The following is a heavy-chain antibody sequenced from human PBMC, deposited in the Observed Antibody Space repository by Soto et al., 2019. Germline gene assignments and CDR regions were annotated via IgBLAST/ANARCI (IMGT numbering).Heavy chain of an antibody. D-gene: IGHD3-16*02. CDR2: IKSKTDGGTT. CDR1: GFSISDSW. CDR3: TTYDYIRGNYRVRWAY. V-gene: IGHV3-15*01. Sequence: LRLSCAASGFSISDSWMSWVRQAPGKGLEWVARIKSKTDGGTTDYAAPVTGRFTISRDDSKNTLSLQMNSLKTEGTALYYCTTYDYIRGNYRVRWAYWGLGTMVTVSS. J-gene: IGHJ4*02.